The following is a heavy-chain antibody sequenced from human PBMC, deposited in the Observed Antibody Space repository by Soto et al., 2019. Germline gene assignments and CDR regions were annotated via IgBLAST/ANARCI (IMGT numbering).Heavy chain of an antibody. J-gene: IGHJ4*02. V-gene: IGHV3-72*01. D-gene: IGHD3-3*01. CDR3: GRLDFRSGFSYFGY. Sequence: GGSLRLSCAASGFIFSDHYMDWVRQAPGKGLEWVGRTRNKANSYTAQYAASVQGRFTVSRDESKNSLYLQMNSLKTEDTAMYYCGRLDFRSGFSYFGYWGPGTLVTVSS. CDR1: GFIFSDHY. CDR2: TRNKANSYTA.